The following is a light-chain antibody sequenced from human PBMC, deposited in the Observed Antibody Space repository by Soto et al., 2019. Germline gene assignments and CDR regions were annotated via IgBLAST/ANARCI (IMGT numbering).Light chain of an antibody. CDR3: QQSYSTPVFT. Sequence: DIQMTQSPSSLSASVGDRVTITCRASQSIRSDLNWYQQKPGKAPKLLIYAASSLQSGVPSRFSGSGSGTDFTLTISSLQPEDFATYYCQQSYSTPVFTFGPGTKVDIK. V-gene: IGKV1-39*01. CDR2: AAS. CDR1: QSIRSD. J-gene: IGKJ3*01.